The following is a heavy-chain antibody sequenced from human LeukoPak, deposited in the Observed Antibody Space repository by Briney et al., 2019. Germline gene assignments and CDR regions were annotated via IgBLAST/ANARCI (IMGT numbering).Heavy chain of an antibody. J-gene: IGHJ4*02. Sequence: PGRSLRLSCAASGFTFSSYGMHWVRQAPGKGLEWVAVISYDGSNKYYADSVKGRFTISRDNSKNTLYLQMNSLRAEDTAVYYCAKDLGHGRDDYCTNGVCYPDYWGQGTLVTVSS. CDR2: ISYDGSNK. V-gene: IGHV3-30*18. D-gene: IGHD2-8*01. CDR1: GFTFSSYG. CDR3: AKDLGHGRDDYCTNGVCYPDY.